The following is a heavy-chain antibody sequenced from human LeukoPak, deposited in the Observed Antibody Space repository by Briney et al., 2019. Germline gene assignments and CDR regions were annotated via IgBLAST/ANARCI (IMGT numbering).Heavy chain of an antibody. D-gene: IGHD5-24*01. CDR3: ARGLMATTQIGLDY. Sequence: SEALSLTCAAYGGSFSGYYWSWIRQPPGKGLEWIGEINHSGSTKYNPSLKSRVTIAVDTSKNQFSLKLSSVAAADTAVYYCARGLMATTQIGLDYWGQGTLVTVSS. V-gene: IGHV4-34*01. J-gene: IGHJ4*02. CDR1: GGSFSGYY. CDR2: INHSGST.